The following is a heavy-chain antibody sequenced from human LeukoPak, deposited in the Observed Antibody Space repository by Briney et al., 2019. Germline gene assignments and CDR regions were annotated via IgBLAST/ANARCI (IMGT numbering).Heavy chain of an antibody. CDR1: GFTFSSYG. V-gene: IGHV3-30*18. CDR2: ISYDGSNK. Sequence: GGSLRLSCAASGFTFSSYGMHWVRQAPGKGLEWVAVISYDGSNKYYADSVKGRFTISRGNSKNTLYLQMNSLRAEDTAVYYCAKVFAGYSSGWCDYWGQGTLVTVSS. J-gene: IGHJ4*02. D-gene: IGHD6-19*01. CDR3: AKVFAGYSSGWCDY.